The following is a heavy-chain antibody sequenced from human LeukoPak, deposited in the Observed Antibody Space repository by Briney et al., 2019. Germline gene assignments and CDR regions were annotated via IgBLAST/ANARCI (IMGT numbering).Heavy chain of an antibody. J-gene: IGHJ4*02. CDR3: ARYYYDSSGYLDY. CDR2: IKQDGSEK. V-gene: IGHV3-7*01. CDR1: GFTFSSYW. D-gene: IGHD3-22*01. Sequence: GGSLRLSCAASGFTFSSYWMSWVRQAPGKGLEWVANIKQDGSEKYYVDSVKGRFTISRDNAKNSLYLQMNSLRAEDTAVYYCARYYYDSSGYLDYWGQGTLVTVSS.